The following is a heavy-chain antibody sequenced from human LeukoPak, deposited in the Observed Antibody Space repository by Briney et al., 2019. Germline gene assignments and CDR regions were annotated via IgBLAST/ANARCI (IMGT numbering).Heavy chain of an antibody. V-gene: IGHV3-74*01. D-gene: IGHD3-22*01. CDR2: ISSDGKYI. CDR3: ARGYDSSGFPLN. Sequence: GGSLRLSCAASGNYWMHWVRQAPGEGLVWVSRISSDGKYINYADSVRGADSVKGRFIISRDNAKNTLYLQMNSLRVEDTAIYYCARGYDSSGFPLNWGQGTLVTVSS. J-gene: IGHJ4*02. CDR1: GNYW.